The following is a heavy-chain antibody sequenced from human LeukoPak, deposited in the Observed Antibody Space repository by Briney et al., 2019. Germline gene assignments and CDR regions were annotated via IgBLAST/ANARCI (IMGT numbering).Heavy chain of an antibody. CDR1: GFTFSSYG. CDR2: ISYDGSNK. D-gene: IGHD2-2*01. J-gene: IGHJ4*02. Sequence: GGSLRLFCAASGFTFSSYGMHWVRQAPGKGLEWVAVISYDGSNKYYADSVKGRFTISRDNSKNTLYLQMNSLRAEDTAVYYCAKDGVPAAIGYFDYWGQGTLVTVSS. CDR3: AKDGVPAAIGYFDY. V-gene: IGHV3-30*18.